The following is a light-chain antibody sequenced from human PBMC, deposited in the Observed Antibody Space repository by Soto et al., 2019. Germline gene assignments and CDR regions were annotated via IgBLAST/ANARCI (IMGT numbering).Light chain of an antibody. J-gene: IGLJ1*01. Sequence: SVLSQPASGSGSPGQSITISYPGTSSDVGGFEYVSWYQHQPGKAPKLIIYDVTKRPSGVSNRFSGSKSGNTASLTISGIQAEDEGDYYCGSITRSSTSVFGTGTKVTV. V-gene: IGLV2-14*01. CDR2: DVT. CDR3: GSITRSSTSV. CDR1: SSDVGGFEY.